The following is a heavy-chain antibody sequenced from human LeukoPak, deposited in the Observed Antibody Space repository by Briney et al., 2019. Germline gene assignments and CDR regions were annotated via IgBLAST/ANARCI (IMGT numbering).Heavy chain of an antibody. D-gene: IGHD6-19*01. V-gene: IGHV4-59*01. CDR3: AGTGEQWLVKGVDY. J-gene: IGHJ4*02. CDR2: IYYSGST. Sequence: PSGTLSLTCTVSGGSISSYYWSWIRQPPGKGLEWIGYIYYSGSTNYNPSLKSRVTISVDTSKNQFSLKLSSVTAADTAVYCCAGTGEQWLVKGVDYWGQGTLVTVSS. CDR1: GGSISSYY.